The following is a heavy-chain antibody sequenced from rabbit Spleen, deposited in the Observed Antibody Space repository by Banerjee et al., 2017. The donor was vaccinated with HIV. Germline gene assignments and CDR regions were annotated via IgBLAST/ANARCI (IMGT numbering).Heavy chain of an antibody. D-gene: IGHD1-1*01. Sequence: QSLEESGGGLVKPGASLTLTCKASGFSFNSGYDMCWVRQAPGKGLEWVACAYAGSSGSTYSATWAKGRFTISKTSSTTVTLQMTSLTAADTATYFCARDLADVIGWNFKLWGPGTLVTVS. J-gene: IGHJ4*01. V-gene: IGHV1S40*01. CDR1: GFSFNSGYD. CDR2: AYAGSSGST. CDR3: ARDLADVIGWNFKL.